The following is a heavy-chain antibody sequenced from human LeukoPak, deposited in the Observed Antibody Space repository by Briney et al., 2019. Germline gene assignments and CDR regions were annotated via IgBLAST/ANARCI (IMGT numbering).Heavy chain of an antibody. V-gene: IGHV1-2*02. CDR2: INPNSGGT. J-gene: IGHJ4*02. D-gene: IGHD1-26*01. Sequence: ASVKVSCKASGYTFTGYYMHWVRQAPGQGLEWMGWINPNSGGTNYAQKFQGRVTMTRDTSISTAYMELSRLRSDDTAAYYCARDVNRGSYLFDYWGQGTLVTVSS. CDR1: GYTFTGYY. CDR3: ARDVNRGSYLFDY.